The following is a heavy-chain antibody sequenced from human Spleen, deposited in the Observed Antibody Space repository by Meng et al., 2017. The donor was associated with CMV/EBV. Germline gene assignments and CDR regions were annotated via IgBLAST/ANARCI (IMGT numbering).Heavy chain of an antibody. V-gene: IGHV4-38-2*02. D-gene: IGHD3-22*01. CDR1: GYSISSGYY. Sequence: SETLSLTCTVSGYSISSGYYWGWIRQPPGKGLEWIGSIYHSGSTYYNPSLKSRVTISVDTSKSQFSLKLSSVTAADTAVYYCAKHGDSSGYNPRGDLFDPWGQGTLVTVSS. CDR3: AKHGDSSGYNPRGDLFDP. J-gene: IGHJ5*02. CDR2: IYHSGST.